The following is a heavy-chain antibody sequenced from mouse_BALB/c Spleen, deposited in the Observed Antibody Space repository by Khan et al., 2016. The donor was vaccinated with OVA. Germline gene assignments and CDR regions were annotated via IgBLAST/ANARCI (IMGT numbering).Heavy chain of an antibody. Sequence: VQLKQSGAELVRPGALVKLSCKGSGFNIKDYYMQWVKQRPEQGLEWIGWIDPENGNSIYDPKFKGRASITVDTSSNTAYLQLSRMTTEDPAVYYCTRSILLYFDYWGQGTTLTVSS. CDR1: GFNIKDYY. CDR3: TRSILLYFDY. CDR2: IDPENGNS. V-gene: IGHV14-1*02. J-gene: IGHJ2*01. D-gene: IGHD2-3*01.